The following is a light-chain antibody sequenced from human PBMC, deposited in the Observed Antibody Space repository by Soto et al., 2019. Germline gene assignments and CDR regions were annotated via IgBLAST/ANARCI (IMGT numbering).Light chain of an antibody. J-gene: IGKJ1*01. CDR1: QSINSD. CDR2: GAS. V-gene: IGKV3D-15*01. CDR3: QQYGSSGT. Sequence: EILMTQSPATLSVSPGETTRLSCRASQSINSDVAWYKQKVGQTPRLLIHGASTRATGIAARLSGSGSGTEFTLTISRLEPEDFAVYYCQQYGSSGTFGHGTKVDIK.